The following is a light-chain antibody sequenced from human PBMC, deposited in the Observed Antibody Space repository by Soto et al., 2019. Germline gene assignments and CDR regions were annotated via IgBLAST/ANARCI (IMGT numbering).Light chain of an antibody. Sequence: ETVLTQSTGTLSFSAVDSALIYCRASQNISSYLIWYQQKPGQAPRLLMYDVSNRATGIPARFSGSGSGTDFTLTISSLEPEDLAVYYCQQRSNWPRTFGQGTKVDI. CDR1: QNISSY. J-gene: IGKJ1*01. CDR2: DVS. CDR3: QQRSNWPRT. V-gene: IGKV3-11*01.